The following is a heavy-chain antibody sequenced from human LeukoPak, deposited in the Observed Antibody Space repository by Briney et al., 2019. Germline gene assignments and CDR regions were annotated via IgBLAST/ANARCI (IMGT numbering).Heavy chain of an antibody. V-gene: IGHV3-74*03. CDR2: MNTDGSDT. Sequence: PGGSLRLSCAASGFTFSTYWMHWVRQAPGKGLVWVSRMNTDGSDTSYADSVKGRFTISRDNARNTLYLQMNSLRADDTAVYYCTRDSPWLPGPYWGQGTLVTVSS. CDR3: TRDSPWLPGPY. CDR1: GFTFSTYW. J-gene: IGHJ4*02. D-gene: IGHD5-24*01.